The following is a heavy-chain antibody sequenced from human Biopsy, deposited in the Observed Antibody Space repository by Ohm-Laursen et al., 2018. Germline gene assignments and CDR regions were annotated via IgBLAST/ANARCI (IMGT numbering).Heavy chain of an antibody. Sequence: PTQTLTLTCTFSGFSVNTRGMSVTWIRQAPGKALEWLARIDWDDAKFYSESLKTRLAISKDTSENHVVLTLSDVDPVDTATYYCARIPILIVPAALVYRHRRHLQGLDVWGQGTTVIVSS. CDR1: GFSVNTRGMS. D-gene: IGHD2-2*01. V-gene: IGHV2-70*16. CDR3: ARIPILIVPAALVYRHRRHLQGLDV. CDR2: IDWDDAK. J-gene: IGHJ6*02.